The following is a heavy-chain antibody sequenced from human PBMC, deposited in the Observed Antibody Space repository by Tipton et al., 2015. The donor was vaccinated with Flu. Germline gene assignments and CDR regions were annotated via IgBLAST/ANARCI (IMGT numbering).Heavy chain of an antibody. J-gene: IGHJ4*02. CDR1: GFTFSSYG. D-gene: IGHD1-26*01. CDR3: QSGRTNSGVEY. Sequence: SLRLSCAASGFTFSSYGMHWVRQAPGKGLEWVALIKGDGSEEYYADSVKGRFTISRDNSKNTLYLQMNSLRAEDTAVYYCQSGRTNSGVEYWGQGTLVTVSS. V-gene: IGHV3-30*02. CDR2: IKGDGSEE.